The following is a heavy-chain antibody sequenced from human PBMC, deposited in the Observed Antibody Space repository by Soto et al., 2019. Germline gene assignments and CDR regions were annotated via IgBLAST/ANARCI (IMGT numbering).Heavy chain of an antibody. Sequence: EVQLVQYGGGWVQPGRSLRLSCGASGFTFDDYGMHWVRQAPGKGLEWVSSISWNSGRIGYADSVKGRFTISRDNVKNSLYLQMNSLRAEDTALYYCARSGEFSASDYFGFWGQGNLVTDSS. D-gene: IGHD3-10*01. V-gene: IGHV3-9*01. CDR3: ARSGEFSASDYFGF. J-gene: IGHJ4*02. CDR1: GFTFDDYG. CDR2: ISWNSGRI.